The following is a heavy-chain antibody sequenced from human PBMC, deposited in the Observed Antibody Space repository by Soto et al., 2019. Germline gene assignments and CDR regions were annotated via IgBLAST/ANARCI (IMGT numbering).Heavy chain of an antibody. J-gene: IGHJ5*02. CDR1: GGSISSGDYY. CDR2: IYYSGST. CDR3: ARGLAVAGEGWFDP. D-gene: IGHD6-19*01. V-gene: IGHV4-30-4*02. Sequence: SDTLSLTCTVSGGSISSGDYYWSWIRQPPGKGLEWIGYIYYSGSTYYNPSLKSRVTISVDTSKNQFSLKLSSVTAADTAVYYCARGLAVAGEGWFDPWGQGTLVTVSS.